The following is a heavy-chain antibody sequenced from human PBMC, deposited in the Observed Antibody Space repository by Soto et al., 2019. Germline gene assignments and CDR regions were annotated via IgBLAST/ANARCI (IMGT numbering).Heavy chain of an antibody. V-gene: IGHV3-30*03. D-gene: IGHD6-19*01. J-gene: IGHJ3*02. CDR3: ARARGQWLVLGAFDI. CDR2: ISYDGSNK. Sequence: GGSLRLSCAASGFTFSDYGMHWVRQAPGKGPEWLAVISYDGSNKYYADSVKGRFTISRDNSKNTLYLQMNSLRAEDTAVYYCARARGQWLVLGAFDIWGQGTMVTVSS. CDR1: GFTFSDYG.